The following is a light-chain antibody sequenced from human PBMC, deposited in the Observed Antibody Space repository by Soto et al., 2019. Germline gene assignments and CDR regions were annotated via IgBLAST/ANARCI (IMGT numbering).Light chain of an antibody. CDR2: DAS. J-gene: IGKJ1*01. V-gene: IGKV1-5*01. CDR1: RSINRW. CDR3: QHYNSYSEA. Sequence: IQMTQSPSTLSASVGDRVTITCRASRSINRWLAWYQQKPGKAPKLIISDASNLENGVPSRFSGSGSGTEFTLTISSLQPDDFATYYCQHYNSYSEAFGQGTKVDIK.